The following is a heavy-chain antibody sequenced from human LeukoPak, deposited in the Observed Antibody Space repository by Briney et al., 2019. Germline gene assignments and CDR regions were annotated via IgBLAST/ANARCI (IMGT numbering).Heavy chain of an antibody. CDR3: ARADWSSSTCYLRRSWFDP. V-gene: IGHV3-21*01. Sequence: GGSLRLSCAASGFTLSSYDMNWVRQAPGKGLEWVSSISTSSRYIYYKDSVRGRFTISRDDAKNSLYLEMNSLRAEDTAAYYCARADWSSSTCYLRRSWFDPWGQGTLVTVSS. CDR1: GFTLSSYD. D-gene: IGHD2-2*01. J-gene: IGHJ5*02. CDR2: ISTSSRYI.